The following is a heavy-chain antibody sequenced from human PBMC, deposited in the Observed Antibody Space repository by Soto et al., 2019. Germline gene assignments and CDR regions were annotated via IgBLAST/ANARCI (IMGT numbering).Heavy chain of an antibody. D-gene: IGHD3-3*01. CDR3: ARRPRITIFGVARDFGYYYMDV. CDR1: GGSISSSSYY. CDR2: IYYSGST. V-gene: IGHV4-39*01. J-gene: IGHJ6*03. Sequence: PSETLSLTCTVSGGSISSSSYYWGWIRQPPGKGLEWIGSIYYSGSTYYNPSLKSRVTISVDTSKNQFSLKLSSVTAADTAVYYCARRPRITIFGVARDFGYYYMDVWGKGTTVTVSS.